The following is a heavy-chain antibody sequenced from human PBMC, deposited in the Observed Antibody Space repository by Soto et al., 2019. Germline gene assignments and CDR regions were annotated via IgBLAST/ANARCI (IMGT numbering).Heavy chain of an antibody. CDR3: ARDPPNFYYYGMDV. CDR2: ISKSSTTI. J-gene: IGHJ6*02. V-gene: IGHV3-48*02. CDR1: GFTLSTYS. Sequence: PXGALRVSCIASGFTLSTYSMTWVRQAPGKGLEWLSYISKSSTTINYADSVKGRFTISRDNAKNSVYLEMSSLRDEDSAVYYCARDPPNFYYYGMDVWGQGTTVTVSS.